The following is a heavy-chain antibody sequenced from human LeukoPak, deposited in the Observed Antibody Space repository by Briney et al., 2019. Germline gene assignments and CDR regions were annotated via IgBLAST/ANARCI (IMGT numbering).Heavy chain of an antibody. J-gene: IGHJ5*02. CDR3: AIPYCSGGSCYSAFDP. CDR1: GGSFSGYY. Sequence: SETLSLTCAVYGGSFSGYYWSRIRQPPGKGLEWIGEINHSGSTNYNPSLKSRVTISVDTSKNQFSLKLSSVTAADTAVYYCAIPYCSGGSCYSAFDPWGQGTLVTVSS. CDR2: INHSGST. D-gene: IGHD2-15*01. V-gene: IGHV4-34*01.